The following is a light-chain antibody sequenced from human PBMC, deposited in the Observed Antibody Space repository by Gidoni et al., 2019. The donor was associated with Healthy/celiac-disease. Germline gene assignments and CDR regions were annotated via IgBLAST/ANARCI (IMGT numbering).Light chain of an antibody. CDR2: DAS. V-gene: IGKV1-33*01. Sequence: DIQMTQSPSSLSASVGDRVTITCQASQDISNYLNWYQQKPWKAPKLLIYDASNLETGVPSRFSGSGSGTDFTFTISSLQPEDIATYYCQQYDNLLLTFXGXTKVEIK. J-gene: IGKJ4*01. CDR1: QDISNY. CDR3: QQYDNLLLT.